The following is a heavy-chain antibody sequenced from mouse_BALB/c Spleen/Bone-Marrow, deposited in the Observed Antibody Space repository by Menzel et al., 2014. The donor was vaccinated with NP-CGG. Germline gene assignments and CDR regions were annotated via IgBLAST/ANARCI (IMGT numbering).Heavy chain of an antibody. J-gene: IGHJ2*01. CDR3: ARYYGSTYGYYFGY. V-gene: IGHV3-8*02. D-gene: IGHD1-1*01. CDR2: ISYSGST. CDR1: GDSITSAY. Sequence: EVKLVESGPSLVKPSQTLSLTCSVTGDSITSAYWNWIRKFPGNKLEYMGYISYSGSTYYNPSLKSRISITRDTSKNQYYLQLNSVTTEDTATYYCARYYGSTYGYYFGYWGQGTTLTVSS.